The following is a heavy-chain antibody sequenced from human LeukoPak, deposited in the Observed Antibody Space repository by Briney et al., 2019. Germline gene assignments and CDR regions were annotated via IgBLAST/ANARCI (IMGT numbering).Heavy chain of an antibody. J-gene: IGHJ5*02. CDR3: ARHSGSTSWDGWFDP. CDR2: IYYSGST. CDR1: GGSISSSSYY. Sequence: SETLSLTCTVSGGSISSSSYYWGWIRQPPGKGLEWIGSIYYSGSTYYNPSLKSRVTISVDTSKNQFSLKLSSVTAADTAVYYCARHSGSTSWDGWFDPWGQGTLVTVSS. D-gene: IGHD2-2*01. V-gene: IGHV4-39*01.